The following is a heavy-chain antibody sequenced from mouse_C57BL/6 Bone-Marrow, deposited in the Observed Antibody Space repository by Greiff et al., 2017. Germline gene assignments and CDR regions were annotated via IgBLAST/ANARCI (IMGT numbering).Heavy chain of an antibody. D-gene: IGHD2-3*01. V-gene: IGHV5-6*01. CDR3: ARLIYDGYYDYFDY. CDR2: ISSGGSYT. CDR1: GFTFSSYG. Sequence: EVQLVESGGDLVKPGGSLKLSCAASGFTFSSYGMSWVRQTPDKRLEWVATISSGGSYTYYPDSVKGRCTISRDNAKNTLYLQMSSLKSEDTAMYYCARLIYDGYYDYFDYWGQGTTLTVSS. J-gene: IGHJ2*01.